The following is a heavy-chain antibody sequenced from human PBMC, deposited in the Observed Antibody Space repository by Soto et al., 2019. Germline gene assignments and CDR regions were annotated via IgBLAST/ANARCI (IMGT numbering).Heavy chain of an antibody. D-gene: IGHD3-10*01. CDR2: INHSGST. J-gene: IGHJ5*02. Sequence: SETLSLTCAVYGGSFSGYYWSWIRQPPGKGLEWIGEINHSGSTNYNPSLKSRVTISVDTSKNQFSLKLSSVTAADTAVYYCARDRATMVRGVIPRWFDPWGQGTLVTVS. CDR1: GGSFSGYY. CDR3: ARDRATMVRGVIPRWFDP. V-gene: IGHV4-34*01.